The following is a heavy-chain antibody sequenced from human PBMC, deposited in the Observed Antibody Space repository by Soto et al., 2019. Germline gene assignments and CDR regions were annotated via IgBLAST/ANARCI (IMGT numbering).Heavy chain of an antibody. CDR3: APKATAKLTASVFDY. CDR1: GFSLSTSGVG. D-gene: IGHD2-21*02. J-gene: IGHJ4*02. CDR2: IYWEDHN. Sequence: QITLKESGPTLVKPTQTLTLTCTFSGFSLSTSGVGVGWICQHPGKDLEWLAVIYWEDHNRYSPSLRSRLTFAKDTSKNQVVLTMTYMDPEDTATYYCAPKATAKLTASVFDYWGQGLLVTVSS. V-gene: IGHV2-5*02.